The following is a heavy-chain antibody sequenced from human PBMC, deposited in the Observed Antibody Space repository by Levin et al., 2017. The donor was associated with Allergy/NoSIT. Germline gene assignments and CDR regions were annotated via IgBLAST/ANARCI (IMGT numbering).Heavy chain of an antibody. Sequence: SETLSLTCAVYGGSFSGYYWSWIRQPPGKGLEWIGEINHSGSTNYNPSLKSRVTISVDTSKNQFSLKLSSVTAADTAVDYCARVVATYYYGMDVWGQGTTVTVSS. J-gene: IGHJ6*02. V-gene: IGHV4-34*01. CDR1: GGSFSGYY. CDR3: ARVVATYYYGMDV. CDR2: INHSGST. D-gene: IGHD5-12*01.